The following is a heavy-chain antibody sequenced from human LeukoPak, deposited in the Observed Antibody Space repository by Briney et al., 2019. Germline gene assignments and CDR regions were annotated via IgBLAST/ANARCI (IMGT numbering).Heavy chain of an antibody. CDR1: GYTFTTYY. Sequence: ASVKVSCKASGYTFTTYYIHWVRQAPGQGLEWLGIINPSGGSPTYAQKFQGRVTMTRDTSTSTVYMELSSLRSDDTAMYYCARVGSVDTSGYYDYWGQGTLVTVSS. CDR2: INPSGGSP. V-gene: IGHV1-46*01. CDR3: ARVGSVDTSGYYDY. J-gene: IGHJ4*02. D-gene: IGHD3-22*01.